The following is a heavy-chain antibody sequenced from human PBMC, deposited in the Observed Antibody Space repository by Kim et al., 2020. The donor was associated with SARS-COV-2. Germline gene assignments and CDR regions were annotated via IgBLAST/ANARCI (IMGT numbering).Heavy chain of an antibody. V-gene: IGHV1-69*13. CDR1: GGTFSSYA. Sequence: SVKVSCKASGGTFSSYAISWVRQAPGQGLEWMGGIIPIFGTANYAQKFQGRVTITADESTSTAYMELSSLRSEDTAVYYCAREGEGSLGGSYYSYYYYGMDVWGQGTTVTVSS. D-gene: IGHD1-26*01. J-gene: IGHJ6*02. CDR2: IIPIFGTA. CDR3: AREGEGSLGGSYYSYYYYGMDV.